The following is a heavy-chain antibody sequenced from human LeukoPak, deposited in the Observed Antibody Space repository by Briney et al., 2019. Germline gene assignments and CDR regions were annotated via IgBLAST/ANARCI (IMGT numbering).Heavy chain of an antibody. D-gene: IGHD2-2*01. V-gene: IGHV3-30*19. CDR3: ARPMGLLGYCSSTSCYGMDV. J-gene: IGHJ6*02. CDR2: ISYDGSNK. Sequence: PGGSLRLSCAASGFTFSSYGMHWVRQAPGKGLEWVAVISYDGSNKYYADSVKGRFTISRDNSKNTLYLQMNSLRAEDTAVYYCARPMGLLGYCSSTSCYGMDVWGQGTTVTVSS. CDR1: GFTFSSYG.